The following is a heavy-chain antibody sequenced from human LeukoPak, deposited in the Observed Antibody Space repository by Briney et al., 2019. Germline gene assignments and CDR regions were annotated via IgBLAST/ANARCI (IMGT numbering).Heavy chain of an antibody. V-gene: IGHV1-46*01. J-gene: IGHJ4*02. CDR2: INPSGGST. CDR3: ARAGGYCGRISCPYYFDY. D-gene: IGHD2-15*01. Sequence: ASVKVSCKASGYTFTGYYMHWVRQAPGQGLEWMGLINPSGGSTRYAQKFQGRVTMTRDTSTSTAYMELGSLRSEDTAVYYCARAGGYCGRISCPYYFDYWGQGSLVAVSS. CDR1: GYTFTGYY.